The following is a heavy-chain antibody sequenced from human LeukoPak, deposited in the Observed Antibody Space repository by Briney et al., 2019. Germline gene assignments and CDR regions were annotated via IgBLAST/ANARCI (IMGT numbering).Heavy chain of an antibody. CDR3: TKERYCSNKPCPFDY. CDR1: GFTFDEYA. Sequence: QSGGSLRLSCAASGFTFDEYAMYWVRQPPGKGREWLSGISWNSGSIGYADSVKGRFTISRDNARNSLYLQMNSLRAEDTALYYCTKERYCSNKPCPFDYWGQGTLVTVSS. D-gene: IGHD2-2*01. V-gene: IGHV3-9*01. J-gene: IGHJ4*02. CDR2: ISWNSGSI.